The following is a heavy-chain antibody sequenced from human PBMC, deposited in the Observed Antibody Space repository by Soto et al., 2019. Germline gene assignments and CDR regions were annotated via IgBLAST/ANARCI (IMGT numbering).Heavy chain of an antibody. CDR2: IYYSGST. CDR1: GGSISSYY. J-gene: IGHJ5*02. Sequence: PSETLSLTYTVSGGSISSYYWSWIRQPPGKGLEWIGYIYYSGSTNYNPSLKSRVTISVDTSKNQFSLKLTSVTAADAALYYCARDFFDSSDYTTNWFDPWGQGTLVTVSS. D-gene: IGHD3-22*01. CDR3: ARDFFDSSDYTTNWFDP. V-gene: IGHV4-59*08.